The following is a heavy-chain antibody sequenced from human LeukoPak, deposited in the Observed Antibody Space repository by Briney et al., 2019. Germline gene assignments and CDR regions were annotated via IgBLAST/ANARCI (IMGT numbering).Heavy chain of an antibody. Sequence: ASVKVSCKASGYTFTGYYMHWVRQAPGQGLEWMGWINPNSGGTNYAQKFQGRVTMTRDTSISTAYMELSRLRSDDTAVYYCARDLRGYYDILTGYYYFDYWGRGTLVTVSS. V-gene: IGHV1-2*02. CDR2: INPNSGGT. J-gene: IGHJ4*02. D-gene: IGHD3-9*01. CDR1: GYTFTGYY. CDR3: ARDLRGYYDILTGYYYFDY.